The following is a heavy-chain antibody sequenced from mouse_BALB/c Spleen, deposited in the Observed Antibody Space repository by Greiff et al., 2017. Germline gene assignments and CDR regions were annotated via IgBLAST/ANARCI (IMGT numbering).Heavy chain of an antibody. V-gene: IGHV3-8*02. CDR2: ISYSGST. Sequence: EVKVVESGPSLVKPSQTLSLTCSVTGDSITSGYWNWIRKFPGNKLEYMGYISYSGSTYYNPSLKSRISITRDTSKNQYYLQLNSVTTEDTATYYCARYEATVVYYYAMDYWGQGTSVTVSS. J-gene: IGHJ4*01. D-gene: IGHD1-1*01. CDR1: GDSITSGY. CDR3: ARYEATVVYYYAMDY.